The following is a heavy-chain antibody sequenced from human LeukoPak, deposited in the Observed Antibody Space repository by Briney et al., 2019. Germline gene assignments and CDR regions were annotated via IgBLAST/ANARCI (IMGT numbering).Heavy chain of an antibody. CDR3: ARHQGFTAMVRGVIDY. CDR2: IYYSGST. D-gene: IGHD3-10*01. J-gene: IGHJ4*02. Sequence: PSETLSLTCTVSGGSISSSGYYWGWIRQSPGKGLEWIGSIYYSGSTYYNPSLKSRVTISVDTSKNQLSLKLTSVTAADTAVYYCARHQGFTAMVRGVIDYWGQGTLVTVSS. CDR1: GGSISSSGYY. V-gene: IGHV4-39*01.